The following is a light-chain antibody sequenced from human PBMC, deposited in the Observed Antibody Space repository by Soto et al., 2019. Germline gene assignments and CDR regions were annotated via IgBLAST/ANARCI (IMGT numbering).Light chain of an antibody. CDR1: QSTSSW. V-gene: IGKV1-5*01. CDR3: QQYNTYSGT. J-gene: IGKJ1*01. CDR2: DVS. Sequence: DIQMTQSPSTLSASVGDRVTITCLASQSTSSWLAWYQQKPGKAPKVLIYDVSSLESGVPSRFSGSGSGTEFTLTINSLQPDDFATYYCQQYNTYSGTFGQGTKVDIK.